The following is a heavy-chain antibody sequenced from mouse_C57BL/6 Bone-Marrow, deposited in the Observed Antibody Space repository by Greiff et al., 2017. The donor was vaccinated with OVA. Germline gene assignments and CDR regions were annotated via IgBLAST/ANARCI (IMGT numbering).Heavy chain of an antibody. Sequence: VQLQESGPELVKPGASVKISCKASGYTFTDYEMHWVKQTPVHGLEWIGAIDPETGGTAYNQKFKGKAILTADKSSSTAYMELRSLTSEDSAVYYCTRSYSNYGDFDYWGQGTTLTVSS. CDR1: GYTFTDYE. J-gene: IGHJ2*01. CDR3: TRSYSNYGDFDY. V-gene: IGHV1-15*01. CDR2: IDPETGGT. D-gene: IGHD2-5*01.